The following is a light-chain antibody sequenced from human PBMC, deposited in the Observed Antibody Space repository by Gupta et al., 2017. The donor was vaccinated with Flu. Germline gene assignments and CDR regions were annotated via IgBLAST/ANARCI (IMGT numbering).Light chain of an antibody. Sequence: QSAPTQPRSVSGSPGQSVTISCTGSSNDVGGSNRVSWYQQRPGKAPKLILYDVTERPSGVPDRFSDSKSGNTASLTISGLQADDEADYYCSSHAGRVTWVFGTGTTVTVL. J-gene: IGLJ1*01. CDR1: SNDVGGSNR. CDR3: SSHAGRVTWV. V-gene: IGLV2-11*01. CDR2: DVT.